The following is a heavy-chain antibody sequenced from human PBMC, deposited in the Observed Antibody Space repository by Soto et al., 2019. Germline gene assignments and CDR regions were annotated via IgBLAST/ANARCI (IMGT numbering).Heavy chain of an antibody. D-gene: IGHD3-22*01. CDR2: IVPIFNTA. J-gene: IGHJ5*02. V-gene: IGHV1-69*06. Sequence: ASVKVSCKASGDTFSCCAISWVRQAPGQGLEWMGGIVPIFNTAKYAQKFEGRVTITADKSTNTAFMDLSSLTSEDTAVYYCARAVTPLYLYISGYSDLRGQGTLGTVS. CDR3: ARAVTPLYLYISGYSDL. CDR1: GDTFSCCA.